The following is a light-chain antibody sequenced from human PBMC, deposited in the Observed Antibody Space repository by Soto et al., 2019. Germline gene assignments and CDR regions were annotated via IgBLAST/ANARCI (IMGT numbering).Light chain of an antibody. CDR3: QQYNDWPWT. Sequence: ELLMTQSRATLSVSPGERATLSCRASQSVNSNLAWYQQKPGQAPRLLIYAASTRATGIPVRFSGSGSGTEFTLTNSSLHSEDFAVYSCQQYNDWPWTFGQGTKVDIK. J-gene: IGKJ1*01. CDR1: QSVNSN. CDR2: AAS. V-gene: IGKV3-15*01.